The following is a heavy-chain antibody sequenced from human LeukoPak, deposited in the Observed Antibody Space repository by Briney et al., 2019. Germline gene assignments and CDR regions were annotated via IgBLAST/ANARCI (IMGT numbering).Heavy chain of an antibody. Sequence: SETLSLTCPVSGGSISSGSYYWSWIRQPAGKGLEWIGRLDTSGSTYYNPSLKSRVTISVDTSKNQFSLNLSSVTAADTAIYYCAKNPHHDDDADEGFDYWGQGTLVTVSS. D-gene: IGHD3-16*01. V-gene: IGHV4-61*02. CDR2: LDTSGST. CDR3: AKNPHHDDDADEGFDY. CDR1: GGSISSGSYY. J-gene: IGHJ4*02.